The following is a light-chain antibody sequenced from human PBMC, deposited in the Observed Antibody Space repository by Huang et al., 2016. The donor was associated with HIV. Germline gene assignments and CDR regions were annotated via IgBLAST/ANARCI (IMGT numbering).Light chain of an antibody. CDR2: GAS. CDR3: QQYNNWPYT. Sequence: DTVMTQTPVTLSVSPGARATLSCRASQSVGSKLAWFQQKPGQVPRLLIHGASTRATGIPARFSGSGSGTEFTLTISSLQSEDFAVYYCQQYNNWPYTFGQGTKLEIK. V-gene: IGKV3-15*01. J-gene: IGKJ2*01. CDR1: QSVGSK.